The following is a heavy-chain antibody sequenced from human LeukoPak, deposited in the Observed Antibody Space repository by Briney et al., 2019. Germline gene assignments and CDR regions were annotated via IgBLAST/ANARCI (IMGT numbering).Heavy chain of an antibody. V-gene: IGHV3-23*01. CDR2: ISGSGGST. J-gene: IGHJ4*02. CDR1: GFTFSSYA. D-gene: IGHD2-15*01. Sequence: PRGSLRLSCAASGFTFSSYAMSCVRQAPGKGLEWVSAISGSGGSTYYADSVKGRFTISRDNSKNTLYLQMNSLRAEDTAVYYCANIVVVVAATSDFDYWGQGTLVTVSS. CDR3: ANIVVVVAATSDFDY.